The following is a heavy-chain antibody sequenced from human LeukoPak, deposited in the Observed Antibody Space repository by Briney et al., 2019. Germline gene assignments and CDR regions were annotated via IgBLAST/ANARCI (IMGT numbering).Heavy chain of an antibody. D-gene: IGHD4-17*01. V-gene: IGHV3-11*01. J-gene: IGHJ4*02. CDR3: ARDRDDYGDYVFGY. CDR2: ISSSGSTI. CDR1: GFTFSDYY. Sequence: GGSLRLSCAASGFTFSDYYMSWIRQAPGKGLEWVSYISSSGSTIYYADSVRGRFTISRDNAKNSLYLQMNSLRAEDTAVYYCARDRDDYGDYVFGYWGQGTLVTVSS.